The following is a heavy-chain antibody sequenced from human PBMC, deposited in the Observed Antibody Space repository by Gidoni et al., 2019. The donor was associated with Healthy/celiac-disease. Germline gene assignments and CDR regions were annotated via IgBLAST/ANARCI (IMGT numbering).Heavy chain of an antibody. CDR1: GCTFSSYS. Sequence: EVQLVECGGGLVKPGGSLSLRWAASGCTFSSYSMNWVRQAPGKGLEWVSSISGSSSYIYYAAPVKCRFTISRDNAKNSLYLQMNSLRAEDTAVYYCARAGVRDTAMVPTPGYYGMDVWGQGTTVTVSS. CDR3: ARAGVRDTAMVPTPGYYGMDV. D-gene: IGHD5-18*01. V-gene: IGHV3-21*01. J-gene: IGHJ6*02. CDR2: ISGSSSYI.